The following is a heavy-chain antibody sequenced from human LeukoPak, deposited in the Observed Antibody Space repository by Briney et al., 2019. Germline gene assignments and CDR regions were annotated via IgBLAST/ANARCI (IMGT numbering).Heavy chain of an antibody. D-gene: IGHD1-1*01. Sequence: PGGSLRLSCAASEFTVSSNYMSWVRQAPGKGLEWVSVIYSGGSNYYADSVKGRFTISRDNAKNSLYLQMNSLRAEDTAVYYCARDTTAEDYYYYMDVWGKGTTVTVSS. J-gene: IGHJ6*03. CDR1: EFTVSSNY. CDR3: ARDTTAEDYYYYMDV. V-gene: IGHV3-66*01. CDR2: IYSGGSN.